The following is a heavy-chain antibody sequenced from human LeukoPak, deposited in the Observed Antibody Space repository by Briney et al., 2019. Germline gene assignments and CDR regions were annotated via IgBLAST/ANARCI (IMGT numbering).Heavy chain of an antibody. J-gene: IGHJ3*02. Sequence: GASVKVSCKASGYTFTSYYMHWVRQAPGQGLEWMGIINPSGGSTSYAQKFQGRVTMTRDTSTSTVYMELSSLRSGDTPVYYCARGQQLPPTVGAFDIWGQGTMVTVSS. D-gene: IGHD6-13*01. CDR1: GYTFTSYY. CDR2: INPSGGST. CDR3: ARGQQLPPTVGAFDI. V-gene: IGHV1-46*01.